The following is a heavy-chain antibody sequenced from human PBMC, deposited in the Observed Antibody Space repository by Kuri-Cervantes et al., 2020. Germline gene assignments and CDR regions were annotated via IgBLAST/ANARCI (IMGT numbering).Heavy chain of an antibody. V-gene: IGHV3-74*01. Sequence: GGSLRLSCAASGFTFSSYWMHWVRQAPGKGLVWVSRINSDGSSTSYADSVKGRFTISRDNSKSTLYLQMNSLRAEDTAVYYCTRLDSSGYYFDYWDQGTLVTVSS. J-gene: IGHJ4*02. CDR3: TRLDSSGYYFDY. CDR1: GFTFSSYW. CDR2: INSDGSST. D-gene: IGHD3-22*01.